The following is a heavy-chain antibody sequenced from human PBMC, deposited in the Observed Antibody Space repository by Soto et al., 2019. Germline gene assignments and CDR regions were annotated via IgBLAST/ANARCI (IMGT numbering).Heavy chain of an antibody. CDR3: ARVASDYINSADH. Sequence: EVQLLESGGGLVQPGRSLRLSCAASGFIFNTYAMTWVRQAPGKGLEWVSAIGGSGGNTYYAASVKGRFTISRDKSKDTVDLEMNRLRIDDSAVYFCARVASDYINSADHWGQGILVTVSS. CDR1: GFIFNTYA. D-gene: IGHD4-4*01. J-gene: IGHJ4*02. CDR2: IGGSGGNT. V-gene: IGHV3-23*01.